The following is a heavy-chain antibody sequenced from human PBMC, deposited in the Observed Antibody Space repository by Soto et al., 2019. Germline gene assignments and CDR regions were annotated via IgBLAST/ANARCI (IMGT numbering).Heavy chain of an antibody. CDR2: IKEDGSEK. Sequence: QLVESGGDLVQPGGSLRLSCVASGFNFIWLNWVRQTPGKGLEWVATIKEDGSEKYYVDSVTGRFTISRDKVENSMFLQMNSLRGEDTAVYYCARTRVGSYSFDLWGQGTIVTVS. CDR1: GFNFIW. CDR3: ARTRVGSYSFDL. J-gene: IGHJ3*01. V-gene: IGHV3-7*05. D-gene: IGHD1-26*01.